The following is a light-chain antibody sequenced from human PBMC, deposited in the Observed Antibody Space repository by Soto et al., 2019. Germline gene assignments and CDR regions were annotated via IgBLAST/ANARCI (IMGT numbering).Light chain of an antibody. J-gene: IGKJ4*01. CDR3: QQYGSSPLT. CDR1: QSVSSSY. V-gene: IGKV3-20*01. Sequence: EIVLTQSPGTLSLSPGERATLSCRASQSVSSSYLAWYQQKPGQAPRLLMYDASNRATGIPDRFSGSGSGTDFTLTISRLEPEDFAVYYCQQYGSSPLTFGGGTKVDIK. CDR2: DAS.